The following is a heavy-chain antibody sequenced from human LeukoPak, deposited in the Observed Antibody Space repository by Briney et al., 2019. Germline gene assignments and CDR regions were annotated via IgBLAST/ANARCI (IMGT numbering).Heavy chain of an antibody. D-gene: IGHD2-2*01. Sequence: SETLSLTCTVSGGSISSYYWSWIRQPAGKGLEWIGRIYTSGSTNYNPSLKSRVTMSVDTSKNQFSLKLSSVTAADTAVYYCARSLPAAMSYYFDYWGQGTLVTVSS. CDR3: ARSLPAAMSYYFDY. CDR1: GGSISSYY. CDR2: IYTSGST. V-gene: IGHV4-4*07. J-gene: IGHJ4*02.